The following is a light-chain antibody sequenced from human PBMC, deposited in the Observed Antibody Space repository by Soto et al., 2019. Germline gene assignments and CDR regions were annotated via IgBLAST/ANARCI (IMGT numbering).Light chain of an antibody. CDR2: DAS. CDR3: QQRSNWPPIT. CDR1: QSVSSY. J-gene: IGKJ5*01. V-gene: IGKV3-11*01. Sequence: EIVLTQSPATLSLSPGERATLSCRASQSVSSYLAWYQPKPGQAPRLLLYDASNRATGIPARFSGSGSGTDFTLTISRLEPEDFAVYYCQQRSNWPPITFGQGTRLEIK.